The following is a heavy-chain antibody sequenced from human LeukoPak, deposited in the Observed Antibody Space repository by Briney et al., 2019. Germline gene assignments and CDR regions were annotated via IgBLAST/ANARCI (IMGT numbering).Heavy chain of an antibody. CDR3: ARDLGQYYDTSDNWFDP. Sequence: GGTLRLSCEASGFSFSSYGMSWVRQAPGEGLEWVSGFSASDGSRYYADSVKGRFTISRDNAKNTLNLQMNSLRAEDTAVYYCARDLGQYYDTSDNWFDPWGQGTLVTVSS. V-gene: IGHV3-23*01. CDR1: GFSFSSYG. D-gene: IGHD3-22*01. CDR2: FSASDGSR. J-gene: IGHJ5*02.